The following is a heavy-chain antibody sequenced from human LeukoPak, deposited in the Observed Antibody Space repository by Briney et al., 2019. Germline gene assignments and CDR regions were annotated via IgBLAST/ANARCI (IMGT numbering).Heavy chain of an antibody. D-gene: IGHD2-2*01. CDR3: ASSVVPAAVLDY. CDR1: GFTFSSYS. Sequence: GGSLRLSCAASGFTFSSYSMNWVRQAPGKGLEWVSSISSNSSYIYYADSVKGRFTISRDNAKNSLYLQMNSLRAEDTAVYYCASSVVPAAVLDYWGQGTLVTVPS. V-gene: IGHV3-21*01. J-gene: IGHJ4*02. CDR2: ISSNSSYI.